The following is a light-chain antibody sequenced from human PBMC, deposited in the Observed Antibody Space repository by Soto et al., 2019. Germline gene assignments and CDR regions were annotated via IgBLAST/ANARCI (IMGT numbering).Light chain of an antibody. CDR2: DAS. V-gene: IGKV3-11*01. CDR3: QQHSNSPWT. J-gene: IGKJ1*01. CDR1: QSVSSY. Sequence: EIWFPQSPATLHPFSGERATLSCRASQSVSSYLAWYQQTPGKAPRLLIYDASNRDTGIPARFSGSGSGTDFTLTISRLEPEDFEVYYCQQHSNSPWTFGQGTKVDIK.